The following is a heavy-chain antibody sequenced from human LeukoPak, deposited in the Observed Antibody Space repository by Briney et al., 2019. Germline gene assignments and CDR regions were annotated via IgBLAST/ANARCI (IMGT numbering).Heavy chain of an antibody. CDR2: INPNSGGT. D-gene: IGHD2-2*01. Sequence: GASVKVSCKASGHTFTGYYMHWVRQAPGQGLEWMGWINPNSGGTNYAQKFQGRVTMTRDTSISTAYMELSRLGSDDTAVYYCARDQGSTNGAYEDYWGQGTLVTVSS. CDR3: ARDQGSTNGAYEDY. V-gene: IGHV1-2*02. CDR1: GHTFTGYY. J-gene: IGHJ4*02.